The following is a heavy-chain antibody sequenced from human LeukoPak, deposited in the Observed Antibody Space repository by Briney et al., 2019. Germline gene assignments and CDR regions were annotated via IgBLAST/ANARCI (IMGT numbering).Heavy chain of an antibody. V-gene: IGHV4-31*03. CDR1: GGSLSSGGYY. D-gene: IGHD6-6*01. CDR3: ARERAARPHFDY. CDR2: IYYSGST. Sequence: PSETLSLTCTVSGGSLSSGGYYWSGIRQHPGKGLEWIGYIYYSGSTYYNPSLKSRVTISVDTSKNQFSLKLSSVTAADTAVYYCARERAARPHFDYWGQGTLLTVSS. J-gene: IGHJ4*02.